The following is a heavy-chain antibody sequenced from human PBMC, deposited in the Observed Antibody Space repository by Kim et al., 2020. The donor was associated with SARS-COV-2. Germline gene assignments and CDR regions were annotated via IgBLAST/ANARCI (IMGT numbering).Heavy chain of an antibody. D-gene: IGHD3-3*01. CDR2: IDPSDSYT. CDR1: GYSFTSYW. V-gene: IGHV5-10-1*01. Sequence: GESLKISCQGSGYSFTSYWISWVRQMPGKGLEWMGRIDPSDSYTNYSPSFQGHVTISADKSISTAYLQWSSLKASDTAMYYCARHPDQITIFGVVTQRNCFDPWGQGTLVTVSS. CDR3: ARHPDQITIFGVVTQRNCFDP. J-gene: IGHJ5*02.